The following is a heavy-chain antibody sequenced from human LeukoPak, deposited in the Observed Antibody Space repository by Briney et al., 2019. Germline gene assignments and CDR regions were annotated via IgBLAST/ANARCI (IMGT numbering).Heavy chain of an antibody. V-gene: IGHV3-74*01. CDR3: AKEFSSSWYYYFDY. Sequence: GGSLRLSCAASGFTFSNYWVHWVLQAPGKGLVWVSRINPDGSRTDYADSVKGRFTISRDNSKNTLYLQMNSLRAEDTAVYYCAKEFSSSWYYYFDYWGQGTLVTVSS. J-gene: IGHJ4*02. D-gene: IGHD6-13*01. CDR2: INPDGSRT. CDR1: GFTFSNYW.